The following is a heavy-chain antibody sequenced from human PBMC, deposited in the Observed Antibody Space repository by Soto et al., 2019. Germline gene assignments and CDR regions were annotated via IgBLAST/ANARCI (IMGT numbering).Heavy chain of an antibody. V-gene: IGHV3-15*01. CDR3: TTGTYCSSTSCWYYYYYYMDV. J-gene: IGHJ6*03. CDR2: IKSKTDGGTT. D-gene: IGHD2-2*01. Sequence: GGSLRLSCAASGFTFSNAWMSWVRQAPGKGLEWVGRIKSKTDGGTTDYAAPVKGRFTISRDDSKNTLYLQMNSLKTEDTAVYYCTTGTYCSSTSCWYYYYYYMDVWGKGTTVTVSS. CDR1: GFTFSNAW.